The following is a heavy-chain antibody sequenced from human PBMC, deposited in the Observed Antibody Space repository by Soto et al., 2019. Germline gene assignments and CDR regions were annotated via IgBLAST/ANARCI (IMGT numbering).Heavy chain of an antibody. CDR2: LYPGDSDT. CDR3: VRAWMEMDTSGYKVFDAFDV. Sequence: GESLKISCKTSGYKFTACWIAWVRQMPGKGLEWMGILYPGDSDTRHSPSFQGHVTMSADTSTTTAYLQWSSLKAADTAVYYCVRAWMEMDTSGYKVFDAFDVWGQGTKVNVSS. CDR1: GYKFTACW. J-gene: IGHJ3*01. D-gene: IGHD5-18*01. V-gene: IGHV5-51*01.